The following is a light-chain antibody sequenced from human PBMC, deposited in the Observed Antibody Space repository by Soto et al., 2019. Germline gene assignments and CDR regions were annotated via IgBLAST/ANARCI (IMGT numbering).Light chain of an antibody. CDR3: QQYHGFSRT. V-gene: IGKV3-15*01. Sequence: EIVMTQSPATLSVSPGERATLSCRASQSVSSNLAWYQQKPGQAPTLLIYGASARATGIPARFSGSGSGTEFTLTISSLQSEDFAVYYCQQYHGFSRTFGQGTKVEI. CDR2: GAS. CDR1: QSVSSN. J-gene: IGKJ1*01.